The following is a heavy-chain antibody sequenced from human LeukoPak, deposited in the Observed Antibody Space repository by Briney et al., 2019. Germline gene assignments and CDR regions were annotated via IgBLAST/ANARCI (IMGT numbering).Heavy chain of an antibody. CDR3: ARVFRRWELLMSYYYMDV. V-gene: IGHV1-69*06. CDR2: IIPIFGTA. CDR1: GGTFSSYA. Sequence: GASVKVSCKASGGTFSSYAISWVRQAPGQGLEWMGGIIPIFGTANYAQKFQGRVTITADKSTSTAYVELSSLRSEDTAVYYCARVFRRWELLMSYYYMDVWGKGTTVTISS. J-gene: IGHJ6*03. D-gene: IGHD1-26*01.